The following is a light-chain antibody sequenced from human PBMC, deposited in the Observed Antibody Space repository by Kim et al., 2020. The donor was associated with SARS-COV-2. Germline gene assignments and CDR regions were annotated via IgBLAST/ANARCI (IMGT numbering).Light chain of an antibody. CDR1: QSLVPSDGNIF. Sequence: DVVMTQSPVSLPVTLGQPASISCRSSQSLVPSDGNIFLSWFQQRPGQPPRRLIYKISIRDSGVPDRFSGSGSGTDFTLRISRVEAEDVGNYYCMQGTHGPWTFGQGTKVDIK. CDR3: MQGTHGPWT. J-gene: IGKJ1*01. CDR2: KIS. V-gene: IGKV2-30*02.